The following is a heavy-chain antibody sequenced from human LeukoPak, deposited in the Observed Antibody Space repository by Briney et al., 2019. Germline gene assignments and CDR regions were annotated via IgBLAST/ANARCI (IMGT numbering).Heavy chain of an antibody. CDR3: ARSGYYYDSSGLDY. CDR1: GFTFSSYA. Sequence: GRSLRLSCAASGFTFSSYAMHWVRQAPGKGLEWVAVISYDGSNKYYADSVKGRFTISRDSSKNTLYLQMNSLRAEDTAVYYCARSGYYYDSSGLDYWGQGTLVTVSS. J-gene: IGHJ4*02. V-gene: IGHV3-30*04. D-gene: IGHD3-22*01. CDR2: ISYDGSNK.